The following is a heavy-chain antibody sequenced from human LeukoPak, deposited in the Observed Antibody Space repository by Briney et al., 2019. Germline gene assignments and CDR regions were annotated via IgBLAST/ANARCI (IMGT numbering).Heavy chain of an antibody. CDR1: GFTFSGYE. J-gene: IGHJ4*02. D-gene: IGHD3-3*01. CDR3: ARERDDYYFDY. Sequence: GGSLRLSCAASGFTFSGYEMNWVRQAPGKGLEWVSYISRSGIVISYADSVRGRLTISRDNANNSLYLQMNSLRAEDTAVYYCARERDDYYFDYWGQGTLVTVSS. V-gene: IGHV3-48*03. CDR2: ISRSGIVI.